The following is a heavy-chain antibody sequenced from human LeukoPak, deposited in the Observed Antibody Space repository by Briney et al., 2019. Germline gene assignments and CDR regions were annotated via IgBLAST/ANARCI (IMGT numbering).Heavy chain of an antibody. J-gene: IGHJ4*02. CDR1: GFTFSSYT. Sequence: GGSLRLSCAASGFTFSSYTMNWVRQAPGKGLEWVSTISDNAHGADTHYADSVKGRFTISRDDSQNTLYLQMSSLRADDTAVYFCATRLRNHFDYWGQGTPVTVSS. D-gene: IGHD5-12*01. CDR3: ATRLRNHFDY. CDR2: ISDNAHGADT. V-gene: IGHV3-23*01.